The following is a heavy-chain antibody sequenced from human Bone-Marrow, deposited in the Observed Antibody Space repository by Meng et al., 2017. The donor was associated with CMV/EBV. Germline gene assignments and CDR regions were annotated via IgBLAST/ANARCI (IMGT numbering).Heavy chain of an antibody. V-gene: IGHV3-72*01. CDR2: TRNKANSYTT. CDR1: EHY. J-gene: IGHJ6*02. D-gene: IGHD4-23*01. CDR3: ATTVVTDYNYYYYYGMDV. Sequence: EHYMDRVSQAPGKGLEWVGRTRNKANSYTTEYAASVKGRFTISRDDSKNSLYLQMNSLKTEDTAVYYCATTVVTDYNYYYYYGMDVWGQGTTVTVSS.